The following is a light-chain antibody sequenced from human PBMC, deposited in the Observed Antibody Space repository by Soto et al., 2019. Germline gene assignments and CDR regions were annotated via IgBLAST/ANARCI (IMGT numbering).Light chain of an antibody. V-gene: IGKV1-5*01. Sequence: DIQMTQSPSTLSAFLPHPVTPTCRASQSISYWLAWYQQKPGKAPKLLIYDASSLEDGVPSRLSGSGSGTEFSLTITSLQPDDFATHYCQHYNGYFGQGTKVDIK. J-gene: IGKJ2*01. CDR2: DAS. CDR3: QHYNGY. CDR1: QSISYW.